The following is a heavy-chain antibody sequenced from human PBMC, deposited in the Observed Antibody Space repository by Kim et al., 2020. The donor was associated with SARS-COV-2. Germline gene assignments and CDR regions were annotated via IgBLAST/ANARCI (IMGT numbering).Heavy chain of an antibody. CDR2: FDPEDGET. J-gene: IGHJ4*02. V-gene: IGHV1-24*01. D-gene: IGHD3-10*01. Sequence: ASVKVSCKVSGYTLTELSMHWVRQAPGKGLEWMGGFDPEDGETIYAQKFPGRVTMTEDTSTDTAYMELSSLRYEDTAVYYCATVAAWFGELFRYDYWGQGTLLTVSS. CDR1: GYTLTELS. CDR3: ATVAAWFGELFRYDY.